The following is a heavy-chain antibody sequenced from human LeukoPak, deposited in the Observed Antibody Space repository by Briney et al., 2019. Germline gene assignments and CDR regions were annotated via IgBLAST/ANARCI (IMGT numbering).Heavy chain of an antibody. CDR2: ISAYNGNT. CDR3: ATGGTSSWYHNWFDP. CDR1: GYTFTSYG. V-gene: IGHV1-18*01. D-gene: IGHD6-13*01. J-gene: IGHJ5*02. Sequence: ASVKVSCKASGYTFTSYGISWVRQAPGQGLEWMGWISAYNGNTNYAQKLQGRVTMTTDTSTSTAYMELRSLRSDDTAVYYCATGGTSSWYHNWFDPWGQGTLVTVSS.